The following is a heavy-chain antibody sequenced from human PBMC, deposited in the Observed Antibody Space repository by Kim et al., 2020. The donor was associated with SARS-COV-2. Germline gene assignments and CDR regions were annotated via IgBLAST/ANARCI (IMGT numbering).Heavy chain of an antibody. V-gene: IGHV4-34*01. D-gene: IGHD6-13*01. Sequence: YLKGRVTISVDTSTNQFSLKLSCVTAADTAVYYCARDIAAAPLIYHWYDYWGQGTLVTVSS. J-gene: IGHJ4*02. CDR3: ARDIAAAPLIYHWYDY.